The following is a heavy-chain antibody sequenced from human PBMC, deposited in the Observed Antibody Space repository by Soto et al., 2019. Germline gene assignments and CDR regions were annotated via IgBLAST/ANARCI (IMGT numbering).Heavy chain of an antibody. CDR2: IYYSGST. CDR3: ARLVYDSSGYRPG. Sequence: QLQLQESGPGLVKPSETLSLTCTVSGGSISSSSYYWGWIRQPPGKGLEWIGSIYYSGSTYYNPSLKSRGTISVDTSKNQFYLRLRSVPAADAAFYYCARLVYDSSGYRPGWGQGTLVAVSS. V-gene: IGHV4-39*01. J-gene: IGHJ4*02. CDR1: GGSISSSSYY. D-gene: IGHD3-22*01.